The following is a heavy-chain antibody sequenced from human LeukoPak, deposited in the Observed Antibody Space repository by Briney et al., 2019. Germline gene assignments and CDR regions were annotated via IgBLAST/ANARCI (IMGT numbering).Heavy chain of an antibody. Sequence: PGGSLTLSCAASGFTFSSYAMNWVRQAPGKGLEWVSAISASGGTTYYADSVKGRFTISRDNSKNTLALQMNSLRVEDTAVYYCAKGPRGWPTYFDYWGLGTLVTVSS. J-gene: IGHJ4*02. CDR3: AKGPRGWPTYFDY. CDR1: GFTFSSYA. CDR2: ISASGGTT. V-gene: IGHV3-23*01. D-gene: IGHD5-24*01.